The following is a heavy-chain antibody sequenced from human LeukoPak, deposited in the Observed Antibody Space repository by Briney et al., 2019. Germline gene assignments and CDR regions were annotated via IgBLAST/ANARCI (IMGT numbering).Heavy chain of an antibody. CDR3: AKGGDGYNYYFDY. J-gene: IGHJ4*02. D-gene: IGHD5-24*01. Sequence: GGSLRLSCTASGFTFSDYAMSWVRQAPGQGLEWVSGISGSGGSIRYADSVKGRFIISRDNSKNTLYLQMNSLRAEDTAVYYCAKGGDGYNYYFDYWGQETLVTVSS. V-gene: IGHV3-23*01. CDR1: GFTFSDYA. CDR2: ISGSGGSI.